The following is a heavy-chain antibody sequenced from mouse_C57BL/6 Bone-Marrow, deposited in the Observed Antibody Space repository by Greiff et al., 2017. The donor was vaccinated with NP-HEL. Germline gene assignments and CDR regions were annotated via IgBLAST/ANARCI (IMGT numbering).Heavy chain of an antibody. V-gene: IGHV1-64*01. CDR3: ARKPWYFDV. J-gene: IGHJ1*03. Sequence: QVQLKQPGAELVKPGASVKLSCKASGYTFTSYWMHWVKQRPGQGLEWIGMIHPNSGSTNYNEKFKSKATLTVDKSSSTAYMQLSSLTSEDSAVYYCARKPWYFDVWGTGTTVTVSS. CDR1: GYTFTSYW. CDR2: IHPNSGST.